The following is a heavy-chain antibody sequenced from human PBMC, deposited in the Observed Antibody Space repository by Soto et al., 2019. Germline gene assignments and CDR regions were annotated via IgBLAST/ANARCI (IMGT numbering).Heavy chain of an antibody. V-gene: IGHV3-23*01. D-gene: IGHD2-15*01. CDR1: GFTFSSYA. CDR2: ISGTGGTT. J-gene: IGHJ4*02. CDR3: AKSGAPSDIVVVVAATGFDY. Sequence: EVQLLESGGGLVQPGGSLRLSCAASGFTFSSYAMSWVRQAPGKGLEWVSAISGTGGTTYYADSVKGRFTISRDNSKNSLYLQMNSLRAEDTAVYYCAKSGAPSDIVVVVAATGFDYGGQGTLVTVSS.